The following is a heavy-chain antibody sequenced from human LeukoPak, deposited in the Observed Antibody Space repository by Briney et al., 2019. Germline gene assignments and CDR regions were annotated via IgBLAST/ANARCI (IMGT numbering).Heavy chain of an antibody. D-gene: IGHD4/OR15-4a*01. Sequence: GGSLRLSCAASGFTFSNYWMHWVRQAPGKGLVWVSHISRDGSNTFYADSVKGRFTISRDNAKNTLSLQLNSLRAEDTAVYYCARDESAYFDSWGQGTLVTVSS. CDR2: ISRDGSNT. CDR1: GFTFSNYW. J-gene: IGHJ4*02. V-gene: IGHV3-74*01. CDR3: ARDESAYFDS.